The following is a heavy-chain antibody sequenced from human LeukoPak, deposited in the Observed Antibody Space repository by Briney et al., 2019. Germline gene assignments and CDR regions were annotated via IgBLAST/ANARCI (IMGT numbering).Heavy chain of an antibody. Sequence: SETLSLTCAVYGGTFSGYYWSWIRQSPGKGLEWIGEINPGGSTNYNPSLESRVIISVDTSKNQFSLKMDSVRAADTAVYYCASEDCSGGDCTSFDYWGQGTLVTVSS. CDR3: ASEDCSGGDCTSFDY. V-gene: IGHV4-34*01. CDR2: INPGGST. D-gene: IGHD2-15*01. CDR1: GGTFSGYY. J-gene: IGHJ4*02.